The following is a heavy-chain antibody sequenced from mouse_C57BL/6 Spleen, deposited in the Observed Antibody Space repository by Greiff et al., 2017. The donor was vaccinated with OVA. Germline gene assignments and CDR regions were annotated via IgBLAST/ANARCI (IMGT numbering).Heavy chain of an antibody. CDR2: IDPEDGDT. Sequence: EVKLQESGAELVRPGASVKLSCTASGFNIKDYYMHWVKQRPEQGLEWIGRIDPEDGDTEYAPKFQGKATMTADTSSNTAYLQLSSLTSEDTAVYYCEGEEITTVVAPYAMDYWGQGTSVTVSS. V-gene: IGHV14-1*01. D-gene: IGHD1-1*01. CDR1: GFNIKDYY. CDR3: EGEEITTVVAPYAMDY. J-gene: IGHJ4*01.